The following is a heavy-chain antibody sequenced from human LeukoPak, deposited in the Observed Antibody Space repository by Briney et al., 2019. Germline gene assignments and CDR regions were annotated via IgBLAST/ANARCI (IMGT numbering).Heavy chain of an antibody. CDR1: GFTVSRNY. V-gene: IGHV3-53*01. CDR2: IYSGGST. Sequence: GGSLRLSCAASGFTVSRNYMSWVRQAPGKGLEWVSVIYSGGSTYYADSVKGRFTISRDNSKNTLYLQMNSLRADDTAVYYCASPVFGGLATRGAFDYWGQGTLVTVSS. D-gene: IGHD3-10*01. CDR3: ASPVFGGLATRGAFDY. J-gene: IGHJ4*02.